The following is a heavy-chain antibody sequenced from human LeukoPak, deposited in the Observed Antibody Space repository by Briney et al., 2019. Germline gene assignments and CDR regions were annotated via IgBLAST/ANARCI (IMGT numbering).Heavy chain of an antibody. CDR1: GFSLSNYG. V-gene: IGHV3-30*02. Sequence: GGSLRLSCAASGFSLSNYGMHWVRQAPGKGLEWVAFIRSDGSKESYADSVKGRFTISRDNAKNSLYLQMNSLRAEDTAVYYCARGSFIVVVPAALRELDYWGQGTLVTVSS. CDR3: ARGSFIVVVPAALRELDY. J-gene: IGHJ4*02. D-gene: IGHD2-2*02. CDR2: IRSDGSKE.